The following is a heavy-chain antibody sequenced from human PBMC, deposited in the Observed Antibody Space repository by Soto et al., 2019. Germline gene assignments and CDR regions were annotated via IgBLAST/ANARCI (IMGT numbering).Heavy chain of an antibody. Sequence: EVQLVESGGGLVKPGGSLRLSCAASGFTFNKYSMNWVRQAPGKGLEWVSSITSNANRIYYADSVKGRFTISSDNAQKSGYLQMNSLRVGDTAVYYCARESDFDFWSSNYIDGMDVWGQGTTVTVSS. CDR2: ITSNANRI. CDR3: ARESDFDFWSSNYIDGMDV. D-gene: IGHD3-3*01. CDR1: GFTFNKYS. V-gene: IGHV3-21*02. J-gene: IGHJ6*02.